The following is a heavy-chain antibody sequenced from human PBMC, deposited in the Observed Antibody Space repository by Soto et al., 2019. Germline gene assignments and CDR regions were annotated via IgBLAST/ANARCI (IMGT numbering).Heavy chain of an antibody. CDR3: ARGAMRYYSYGMDV. V-gene: IGHV4-39*01. CDR1: GGSISSSSYY. J-gene: IGHJ6*02. Sequence: SETLSLTCTVSGGSISSSSYYWGWIRQPPGKGLEWIGSIYYSGSTYYNPSLKSRVTISVDTSKNQFSLKLSSVTAADTAVYYCARGAMRYYSYGMDVWGQGTTVTVSS. CDR2: IYYSGST. D-gene: IGHD3-16*01.